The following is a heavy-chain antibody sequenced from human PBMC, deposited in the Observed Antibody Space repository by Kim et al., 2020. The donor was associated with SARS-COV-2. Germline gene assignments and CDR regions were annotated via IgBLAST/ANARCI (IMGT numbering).Heavy chain of an antibody. CDR1: GFTFSSYA. Sequence: GGSLRLSCAASGFTFSSYAMHWVRQAPGKGLEWVAVISYDGSNKYYADSVKGRFTISRDNSKNTLYLQMNSLRAEDTAVYHCARDVDTAMVNSFDYWGQG. CDR2: ISYDGSNK. J-gene: IGHJ4*02. V-gene: IGHV3-30*04. CDR3: ARDVDTAMVNSFDY. D-gene: IGHD5-18*01.